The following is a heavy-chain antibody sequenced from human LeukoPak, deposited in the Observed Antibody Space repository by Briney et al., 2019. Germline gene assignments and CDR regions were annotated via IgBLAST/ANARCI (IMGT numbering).Heavy chain of an antibody. CDR3: AKVSDYDILTGCFDY. Sequence: GVSLRLSCAVSGFTFSSYAMSWVRQAPGKGLEWVSAISGSGGSTYYADSVKGRFTISRDNSKNTLYLQMNSLRAEDTAVYYCAKVSDYDILTGCFDYWGQGTLVTVSS. CDR2: ISGSGGST. D-gene: IGHD3-9*01. J-gene: IGHJ4*02. CDR1: GFTFSSYA. V-gene: IGHV3-23*01.